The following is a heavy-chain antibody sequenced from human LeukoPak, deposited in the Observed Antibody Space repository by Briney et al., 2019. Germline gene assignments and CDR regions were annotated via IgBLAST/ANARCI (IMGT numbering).Heavy chain of an antibody. J-gene: IGHJ4*02. CDR3: ARSRRGSLKENYFDY. D-gene: IGHD3-16*01. Sequence: SVTVSCKASGGTFSSYAISWVRQAPGQGLEWMGGIIPIFGTANYAQKFQGRVTITADESTSTAYMELSSLRSEDTAVYYCARSRRGSLKENYFDYWGQGTLVTVSS. CDR1: GGTFSSYA. CDR2: IIPIFGTA. V-gene: IGHV1-69*13.